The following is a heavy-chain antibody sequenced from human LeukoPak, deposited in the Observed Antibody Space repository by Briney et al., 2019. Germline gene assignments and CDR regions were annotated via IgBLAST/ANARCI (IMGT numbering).Heavy chain of an antibody. Sequence: ASVKVSCKASGYTFTSYDINWVRQATGQGLEWMGWMNPNSGDTGYAQKFQGRVTMTRNTSISTAYMELSSLRSEDTAVYYCARLDYSDYYYGMDVWGQGTTVTVSS. J-gene: IGHJ6*02. D-gene: IGHD4-11*01. V-gene: IGHV1-8*01. CDR1: GYTFTSYD. CDR3: ARLDYSDYYYGMDV. CDR2: MNPNSGDT.